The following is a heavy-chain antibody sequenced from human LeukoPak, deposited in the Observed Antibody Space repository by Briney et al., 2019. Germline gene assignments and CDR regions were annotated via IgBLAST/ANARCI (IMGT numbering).Heavy chain of an antibody. V-gene: IGHV1-69*05. CDR2: IIPIFGTA. CDR1: GGTFSSYA. CDR3: ARGNLYCSSTSCYFDY. Sequence: SVKVSCKASGGTFSSYAISWVRQGPGQGLEWMGGIIPIFGTANYAQKFQGRVTITTDESTSTAYMELSSLRSEDTAVYYCARGNLYCSSTSCYFDYWGQGTLVTVSS. D-gene: IGHD2-2*01. J-gene: IGHJ4*02.